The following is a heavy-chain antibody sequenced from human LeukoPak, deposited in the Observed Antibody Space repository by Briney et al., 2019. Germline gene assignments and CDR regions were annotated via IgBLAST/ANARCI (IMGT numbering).Heavy chain of an antibody. CDR1: GGSLSKYY. V-gene: IGHV4-59*12. Sequence: KPSETLSLTCTVSGGSLSKYYWSWIRQAPGKGLEWIGNIYNTGSTNYNPSLMSRVTILVDTSKNQFSLKLSSVTAADTAVYYCARDHSGSYSYYHYYYGLGVWGQGTTVSVSS. CDR3: ARDHSGSYSYYHYYYGLGV. J-gene: IGHJ6*02. D-gene: IGHD1-26*01. CDR2: IYNTGST.